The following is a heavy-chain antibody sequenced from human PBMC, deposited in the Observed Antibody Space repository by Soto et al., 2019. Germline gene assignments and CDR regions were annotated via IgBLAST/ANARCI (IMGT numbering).Heavy chain of an antibody. D-gene: IGHD3-10*01. V-gene: IGHV4-34*01. CDR3: ARAIWVVRGVIWFDY. Sequence: SETLSLTCAVYGGSFSGYYWSWIRQPPGKGLEWIGEINHSGSTNYNPSLKSRVTISVDTSKNQFSLKLSSVTAADTAVYYCARAIWVVRGVIWFDYWGQGTLVTVSS. CDR2: INHSGST. J-gene: IGHJ4*02. CDR1: GGSFSGYY.